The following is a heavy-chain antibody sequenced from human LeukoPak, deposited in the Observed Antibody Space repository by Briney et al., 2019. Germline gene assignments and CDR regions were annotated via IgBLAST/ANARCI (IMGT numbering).Heavy chain of an antibody. CDR3: WGPNYYGSGSLYNLDV. D-gene: IGHD3-10*01. Sequence: PGGSLRLSCAASGFTFTTYAMSWVRQAPGMGLEWVSVISGSGSSTYYADSVKGWFTVSRDNSKNTLYLQMNSLRADDTAVYYCWGPNYYGSGSLYNLDVWGQGTTVTVSS. CDR1: GFTFTTYA. V-gene: IGHV3-23*01. CDR2: ISGSGSST. J-gene: IGHJ6*02.